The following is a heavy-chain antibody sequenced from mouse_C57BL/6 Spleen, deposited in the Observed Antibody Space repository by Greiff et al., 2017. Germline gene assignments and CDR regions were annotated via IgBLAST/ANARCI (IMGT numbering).Heavy chain of an antibody. D-gene: IGHD2-2*01. Sequence: EVKLMESGGDLVKPGGSLKLSCAASGFTFSSYGMSWVRQTPDKRLEWVATISSGGSYTYYPDSVKGRFTSSRDNDKNTLYLQMSSLKSEDAAVYYCARRGYDGHYYAMGYWGQGTSVTVSS. V-gene: IGHV5-6*02. CDR3: ARRGYDGHYYAMGY. J-gene: IGHJ4*01. CDR1: GFTFSSYG. CDR2: ISSGGSYT.